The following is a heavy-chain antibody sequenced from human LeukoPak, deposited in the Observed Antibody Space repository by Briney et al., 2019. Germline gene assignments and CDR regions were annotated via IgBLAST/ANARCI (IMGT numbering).Heavy chain of an antibody. CDR1: GGTFSSYA. Sequence: ASVKVSCKGSGGTFSSYAISWVRQAPGQGLEWMGGIIPIFGTANYAQKFQGRVTITADESTSTAYMELSSLRSEDTAVYYCARVATTYCSGGSCSWVIWGQGTMVTVSS. CDR2: IIPIFGTA. CDR3: ARVATTYCSGGSCSWVI. D-gene: IGHD2-15*01. V-gene: IGHV1-69*13. J-gene: IGHJ3*02.